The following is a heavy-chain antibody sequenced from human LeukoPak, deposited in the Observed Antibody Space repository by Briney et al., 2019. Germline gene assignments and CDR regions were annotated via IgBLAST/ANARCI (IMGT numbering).Heavy chain of an antibody. J-gene: IGHJ4*02. CDR1: GFTFSSYG. Sequence: PGGSLRLSCAASGFTFSSYGMHWVRQAPGKGLEWVAFIRYDGSNKYYADSVKGRFTISRDNSKNTLYLQMNSLRAEDMAVYYCAKDLKGYCSSTSCYTGIDYWGQGTLVTVSS. CDR2: IRYDGSNK. D-gene: IGHD2-2*02. CDR3: AKDLKGYCSSTSCYTGIDY. V-gene: IGHV3-30*02.